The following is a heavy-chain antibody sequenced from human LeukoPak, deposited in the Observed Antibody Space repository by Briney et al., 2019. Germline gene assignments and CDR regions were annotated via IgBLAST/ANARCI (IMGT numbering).Heavy chain of an antibody. CDR2: SYYSGTT. D-gene: IGHD4-17*01. CDR1: GGSISSSRYY. V-gene: IGHV4-39*01. CDR3: ARHNGDTKIDF. Sequence: SETLSLTCTVSGGSISSSRYYWGWVRQPPGKGLEWTGSSYYSGTTSYNPSLKSRVTISVDTSKNQFSLKMSSVTTADTAVYYCARHNGDTKIDFWGQGTLVTVSS. J-gene: IGHJ4*02.